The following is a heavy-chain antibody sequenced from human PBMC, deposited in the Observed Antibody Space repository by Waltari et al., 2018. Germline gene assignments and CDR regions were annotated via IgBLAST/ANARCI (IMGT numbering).Heavy chain of an antibody. CDR3: AREPWELGAARPYYYYYYMDV. CDR2: IIPILGIA. Sequence: QVQLVQSGAEVKKPGSSVKVSCKASGGTFSSYAISWVRQAPGQGLEWMGGIIPILGIANYAQKFQGRVTITADKSTSTAYMELSSLRSEDTAVYYCAREPWELGAARPYYYYYYMDVWGKGTTVTVSS. V-gene: IGHV1-69*10. D-gene: IGHD6-6*01. J-gene: IGHJ6*03. CDR1: GGTFSSYA.